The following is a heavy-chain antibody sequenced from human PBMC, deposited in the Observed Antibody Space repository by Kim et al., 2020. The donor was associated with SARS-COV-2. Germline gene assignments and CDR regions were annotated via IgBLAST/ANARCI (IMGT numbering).Heavy chain of an antibody. CDR2: IYYSGST. V-gene: IGHV4-59*01. CDR1: GGSISSYY. D-gene: IGHD3-16*01. J-gene: IGHJ3*02. Sequence: SETLSLTCTVSGGSISSYYWSWIRQPPGKGLEWIGYIYYSGSTNYNPSLKSRVTISVDTSKNQFSLKLSSVTAADTAVYYCATQGLGEGAFDIWGQGTMVTVSS. CDR3: ATQGLGEGAFDI.